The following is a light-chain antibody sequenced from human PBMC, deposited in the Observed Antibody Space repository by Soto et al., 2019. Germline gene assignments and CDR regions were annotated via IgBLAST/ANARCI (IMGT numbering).Light chain of an antibody. J-gene: IGKJ5*01. CDR3: QHRSSWPPIT. Sequence: EIVLTQSPATLSLSPGERATLSCRASQSVSSSLAWYQQEPGQAPRLLIYDASNRASGIPARFSGSGSGTDFTLTISSLEPEDFAVYYCQHRSSWPPITFGQGTRLEIK. CDR1: QSVSSS. CDR2: DAS. V-gene: IGKV3-11*01.